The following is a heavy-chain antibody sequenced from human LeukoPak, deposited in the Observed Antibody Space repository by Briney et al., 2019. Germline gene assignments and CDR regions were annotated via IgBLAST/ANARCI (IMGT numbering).Heavy chain of an antibody. CDR1: GVSISSYY. CDR2: IYTSETT. V-gene: IGHV4-4*07. CDR3: ARDRGDLLDY. Sequence: SETLSLTCTVSGVSISSYYWTWIRQPAGKGLEWIGRIYTSETTSYNPSLKSRVTMSLDTSENQVSLKLSSVTAADTAVYYCARDRGDLLDYWGQGTLVTVSS. J-gene: IGHJ4*02.